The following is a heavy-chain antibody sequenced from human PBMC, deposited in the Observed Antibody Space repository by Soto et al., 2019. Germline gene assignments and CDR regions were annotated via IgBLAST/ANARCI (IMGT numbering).Heavy chain of an antibody. CDR1: GDSVSSNSAA. V-gene: IGHV6-1*01. CDR3: ARDSGSIYYGKITPDPPLFDY. Sequence: SQTLSLTCAISGDSVSSNSAAWNWIRQSPSRGLEWLGRTYYRSKWYNDYAVSVKSRITINPDTSKNQFSLQLNSVTPQDTAVYSCARDSGSIYYGKITPDPPLFDYWGQGTLVTVSS. D-gene: IGHD3-10*01. CDR2: TYYRSKWYN. J-gene: IGHJ4*02.